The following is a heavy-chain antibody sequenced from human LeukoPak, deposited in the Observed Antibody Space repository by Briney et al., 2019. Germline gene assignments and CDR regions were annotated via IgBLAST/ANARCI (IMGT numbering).Heavy chain of an antibody. V-gene: IGHV1-18*01. D-gene: IGHD3-3*01. CDR3: ARGGCHYDSSRVSDY. CDR2: ISAYNGNT. Sequence: GASVKVSCKASGYTFTSYGISWVRQAPGQGLEWMGWISAYNGNTNYAQKLQGRVTMTTDTSTSTAYMELRGLRSDDTAVYYCARGGCHYDSSRVSDYWGQGTLVTVSS. J-gene: IGHJ4*02. CDR1: GYTFTSYG.